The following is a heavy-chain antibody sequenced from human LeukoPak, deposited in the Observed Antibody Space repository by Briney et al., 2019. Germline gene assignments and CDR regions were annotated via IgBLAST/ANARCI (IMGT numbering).Heavy chain of an antibody. Sequence: PGGSLRLSCAASGFTVSSNYMSWVRQAPGKGLEWVSVIYSGGNTYYADSVKGRFTISRDNSKNTLYLQMNSLRAEDTAVYYCAQRRGYCSGGRCSGGAFDIWGQGTMVTVSS. CDR1: GFTVSSNY. J-gene: IGHJ3*02. CDR3: AQRRGYCSGGRCSGGAFDI. D-gene: IGHD2-15*01. CDR2: IYSGGNT. V-gene: IGHV3-53*01.